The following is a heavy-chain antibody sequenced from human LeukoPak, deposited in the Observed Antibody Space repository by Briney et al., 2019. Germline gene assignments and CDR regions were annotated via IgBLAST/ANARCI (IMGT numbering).Heavy chain of an antibody. J-gene: IGHJ4*02. CDR3: ARNTGGGVY. CDR1: GFTFSSGY. V-gene: IGHV3-74*01. Sequence: PGGSLRLSCAVSGFTFSSGYMHWVRQPPGKGPVWVSRISSDGSNTIYADSVKGRFTISRDDARNTLYLQMNSLRDADTAVYYLARNTGGGVYWGQGTLVTVSS. CDR2: ISSDGSNT. D-gene: IGHD1-14*01.